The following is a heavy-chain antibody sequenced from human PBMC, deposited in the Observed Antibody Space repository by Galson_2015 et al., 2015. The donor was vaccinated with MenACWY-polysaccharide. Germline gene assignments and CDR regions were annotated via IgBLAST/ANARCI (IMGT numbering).Heavy chain of an antibody. Sequence: CAISGDSVSSNSAAWNWIRQSPSRGLEGLGRTYYRSKCYNNYAVSVKSRITINPDTSKNQFSLQLKSVTPEDTAVYYCARGRGISGSSNYWGQGTLVTVSS. CDR3: ARGRGISGSSNY. CDR2: TYYRSKCYN. J-gene: IGHJ4*02. D-gene: IGHD1-26*01. V-gene: IGHV6-1*01. CDR1: GDSVSSNSAA.